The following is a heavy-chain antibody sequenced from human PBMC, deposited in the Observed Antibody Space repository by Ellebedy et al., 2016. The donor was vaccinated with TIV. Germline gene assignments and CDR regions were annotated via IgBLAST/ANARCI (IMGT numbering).Heavy chain of an antibody. D-gene: IGHD3-10*01. J-gene: IGHJ4*02. CDR3: ARARGQYLYGSGSYFTN. V-gene: IGHV4-39*01. CDR1: GGSISNSDYY. CDR2: IYYSGSA. Sequence: MPSETLSLTCTVSGGSISNSDYYWNWIRQPPGKGLEWIGSIYYSGSAYYNPSLKSRVTVSVDTSKNQFSLNLSSLTASDTAVYYCARARGQYLYGSGSYFTNWGQGEVVTVSS.